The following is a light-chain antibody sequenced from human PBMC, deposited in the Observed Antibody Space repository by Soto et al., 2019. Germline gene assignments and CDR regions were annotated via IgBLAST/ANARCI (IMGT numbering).Light chain of an antibody. J-gene: IGKJ4*01. CDR2: GAS. V-gene: IGKV3-15*01. CDR3: QQYNNWPLT. Sequence: EIVMTQSPATLSVSQGERATLSCRATQSVSSNLAWYQQNPGQAPRLLIYGASTRASGIPARFSGSGSGTEFTLTISSLQSEDFAVYYCQQYNNWPLTFGGGTKVEIK. CDR1: QSVSSN.